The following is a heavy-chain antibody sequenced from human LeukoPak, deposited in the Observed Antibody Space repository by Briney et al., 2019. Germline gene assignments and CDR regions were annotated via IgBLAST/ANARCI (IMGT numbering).Heavy chain of an antibody. CDR2: ISGSGGST. CDR1: GFTFSSYA. D-gene: IGHD2-15*01. V-gene: IGHV3-23*01. J-gene: IGHJ5*02. CDR3: AKSGGGSLRRYWFDP. Sequence: PGGSLRLSCAASGFTFSSYAMSWVRQAPGKGLEWVSAISGSGGSTYYADSVKGRFTISRDNSKNTLYLQMNSLRAEDTAVYYCAKSGGGSLRRYWFDPWGQGTLVTVSS.